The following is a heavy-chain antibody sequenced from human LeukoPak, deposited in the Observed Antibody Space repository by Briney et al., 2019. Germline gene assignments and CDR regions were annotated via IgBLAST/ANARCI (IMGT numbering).Heavy chain of an antibody. CDR2: IYYSGTA. CDR1: GGSISNSY. Sequence: SETLSLSCTVSGGSISNSYWNWIRQPLAKGLEWIGHIYYSGTANYNPSLRSRVTISVDTSKNQFSLRLTSVTAADTAVYYCARGFDSKSTYFDYWGPGTLVTVSS. J-gene: IGHJ4*02. V-gene: IGHV4-59*12. D-gene: IGHD5-12*01. CDR3: ARGFDSKSTYFDY.